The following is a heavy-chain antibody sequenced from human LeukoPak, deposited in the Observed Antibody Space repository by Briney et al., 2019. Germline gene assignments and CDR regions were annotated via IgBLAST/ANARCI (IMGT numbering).Heavy chain of an antibody. V-gene: IGHV3-66*01. CDR3: AREHNYYDTTGAFDI. D-gene: IGHD3-22*01. J-gene: IGHJ3*02. CDR2: IYSGGST. CDR1: GFTVSSNY. Sequence: GGSLRLSYAASGFTVSSNYMSWVRQAPGKGLEWVSVIYSGGSTYYADSVKGRFTISRDNSKNTLYLQMNSLRAEDTAVYYCAREHNYYDTTGAFDIWGQGTMVTVSS.